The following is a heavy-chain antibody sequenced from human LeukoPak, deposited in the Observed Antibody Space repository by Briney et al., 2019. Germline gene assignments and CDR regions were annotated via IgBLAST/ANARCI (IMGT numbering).Heavy chain of an antibody. CDR2: ISRSGGFI. J-gene: IGHJ3*02. D-gene: IGHD6-13*01. CDR3: ARTIAATGKGLDTFDI. V-gene: IGHV3-21*01. CDR1: GFTFTARS. Sequence: GGSLRLSCAASGFTFTARSMNWVRQAPGKGLEWVSSISRSGGFIYYLDSVKGRFTTSRDNAKNSLYLQMNNLGVEDTAVYYCARTIAATGKGLDTFDIWGQGTLVTVSS.